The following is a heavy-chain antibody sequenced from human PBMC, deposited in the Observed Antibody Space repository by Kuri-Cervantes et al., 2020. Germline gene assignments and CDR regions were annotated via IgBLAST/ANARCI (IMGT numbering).Heavy chain of an antibody. CDR3: ARDTLLWFRELLYDY. CDR2: ISGSSGST. V-gene: IGHV3-23*01. CDR1: GFTFSSYA. Sequence: GESLKISCAASGFTFSSYAMSWVRQAPGKGLEWVSAISGSSGSTYYADSVKGRFTISRDNSKNTLYLQMNSLRAEDTAVYYCARDTLLWFRELLYDYWGQGTLVTVSS. D-gene: IGHD3-10*01. J-gene: IGHJ4*02.